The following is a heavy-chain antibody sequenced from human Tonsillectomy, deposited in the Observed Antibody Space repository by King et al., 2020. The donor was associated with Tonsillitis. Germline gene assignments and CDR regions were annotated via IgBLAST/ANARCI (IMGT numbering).Heavy chain of an antibody. CDR2: ISGSGGST. J-gene: IGHJ4*02. D-gene: IGHD3-22*01. V-gene: IGHV3-23*04. Sequence: VQLVESGGGLVQPGGSLRLSCAASGFTFSRYAMSWVRQAPGKGLEWVSAISGSGGSTYYADSGKGRFTISRDNSKNTLYLQMNSLRAEDTAVYYCAKEEAPYYYDSSGAFDYWGQGTLVTVSS. CDR1: GFTFSRYA. CDR3: AKEEAPYYYDSSGAFDY.